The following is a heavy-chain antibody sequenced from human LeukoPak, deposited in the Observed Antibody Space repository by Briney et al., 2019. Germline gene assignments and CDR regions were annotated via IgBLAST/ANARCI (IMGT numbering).Heavy chain of an antibody. CDR1: GGTFSSYA. J-gene: IGHJ4*02. V-gene: IGHV1-69*05. CDR3: ASAGYYYGSGSYYNGPFDY. D-gene: IGHD3-10*01. Sequence: GSSVKVSCKASGGTFSSYAISWVRQAPGQGLEWMGRIIPIFGTANYAQKFQGRVTITTDESTSTAYMGLSSLRSEDTAVYYCASAGYYYGSGSYYNGPFDYWGQGTLVTVSS. CDR2: IIPIFGTA.